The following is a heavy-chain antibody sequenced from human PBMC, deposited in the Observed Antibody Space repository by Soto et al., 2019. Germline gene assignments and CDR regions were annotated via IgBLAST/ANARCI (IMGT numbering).Heavy chain of an antibody. Sequence: QVQLVQSGAEVKKPGASVKVSCKTSGYTFTGYGINWVRQAPGHGLEWMGWISVFNGNTKYGQNIQDRVIMTTDTSTSTAYMELRSLLSDDTAVYFCGRDGSGGIMDSWDQGTMLIVSS. CDR2: ISVFNGNT. D-gene: IGHD3-16*01. CDR1: GYTFTGYG. J-gene: IGHJ3*01. V-gene: IGHV1-18*01. CDR3: GRDGSGGIMDS.